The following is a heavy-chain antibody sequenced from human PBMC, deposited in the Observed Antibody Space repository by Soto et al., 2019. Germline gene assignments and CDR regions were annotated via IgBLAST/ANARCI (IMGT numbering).Heavy chain of an antibody. D-gene: IGHD6-13*01. Sequence: YSVQVSCKASGGTFSSYAISWVRQAPGQGLEWMGGIIPIFGTANYAQKFQGRVTITADESTSTAYMELSSLRSEDTAVYYCARDTVRQQLVHYYGMAVWGQGNTVTVSS. J-gene: IGHJ6*02. CDR3: ARDTVRQQLVHYYGMAV. CDR2: IIPIFGTA. CDR1: GGTFSSYA. V-gene: IGHV1-69*13.